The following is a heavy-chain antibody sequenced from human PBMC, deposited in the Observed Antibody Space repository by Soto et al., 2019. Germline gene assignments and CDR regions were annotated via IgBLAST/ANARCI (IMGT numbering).Heavy chain of an antibody. CDR3: VKDGSSGWPYFDDMDV. D-gene: IGHD6-19*01. CDR2: IQYDGSKK. J-gene: IGHJ6*02. CDR1: GFTFSSYG. V-gene: IGHV3-30*18. Sequence: QVQLVESGGGVVEPGRSLRLSCAASGFTFSSYGMHWVRQAPGKGLEWVAVIQYDGSKKYYADTVKGRFTISRDNSKNSLYLQMSSLRAEDTAPYYCVKDGSSGWPYFDDMDVWGQGTTVTVSS.